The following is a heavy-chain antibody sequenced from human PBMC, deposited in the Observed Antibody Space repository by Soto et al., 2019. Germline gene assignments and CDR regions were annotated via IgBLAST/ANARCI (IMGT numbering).Heavy chain of an antibody. CDR3: ARFVVVTAVNP. J-gene: IGHJ5*02. CDR1: GFIFSNYA. D-gene: IGHD2-21*02. Sequence: QVQLVQSGGGVVQSGRSLRLSCAASGFIFSNYAMHWVRQAPGKGLDWVAFISYDGGNKHYADSVKGRFTISRDNSKNTLYLQMNRMTTEDTAIYYCARFVVVTAVNPWGQGALVTVSS. V-gene: IGHV3-30-3*01. CDR2: ISYDGGNK.